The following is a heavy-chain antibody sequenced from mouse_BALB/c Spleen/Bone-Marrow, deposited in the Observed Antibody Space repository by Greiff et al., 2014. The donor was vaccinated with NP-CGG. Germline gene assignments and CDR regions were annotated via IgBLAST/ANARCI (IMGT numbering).Heavy chain of an antibody. J-gene: IGHJ2*01. D-gene: IGHD4-1*02. CDR2: IYPGSGST. CDR1: GYTFTSYW. CDR3: TREGPTGTGGDY. Sequence: LQQPGSELVRPGASVKLSCKASGYTFTSYWMHWVKQRPGQGLVWIGNIYPGSGSTNYDEKFKSKATLTVDTSSSTAYMQLSSLTSEDSAVYYCTREGPTGTGGDYWGQGTTLTVSS. V-gene: IGHV1S22*01.